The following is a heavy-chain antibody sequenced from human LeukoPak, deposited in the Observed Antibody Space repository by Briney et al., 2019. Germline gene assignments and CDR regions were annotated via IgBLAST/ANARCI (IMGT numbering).Heavy chain of an antibody. Sequence: PGGSLRLSCAASGFTVSGTHMTWVRQAPQKGLEWVSAMYTGGTTYYADSVTGRFTGSRDTSRNTLFLHMNNLRAEDTAVYYCAKDEATSAGGLESWGQGTLVIVSS. CDR2: MYTGGTT. CDR1: GFTVSGTH. J-gene: IGHJ5*01. CDR3: AKDEATSAGGLES. D-gene: IGHD2-15*01. V-gene: IGHV3-53*01.